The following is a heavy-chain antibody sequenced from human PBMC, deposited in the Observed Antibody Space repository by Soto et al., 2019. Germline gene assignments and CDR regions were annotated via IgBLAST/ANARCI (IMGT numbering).Heavy chain of an antibody. CDR3: ARKPGPYNYYYMDV. V-gene: IGHV3-23*01. J-gene: IGHJ6*03. CDR2: ISTSVGST. Sequence: GSLRLSCAASGFTFSSYVLSWVRQAPGKGLVWVSAISTSVGSTYYADSVKGRFTISRDNSKKTVYLQMNSLRAEDTAVYYCARKPGPYNYYYMDVWGKGTTVTVSS. CDR1: GFTFSSYV.